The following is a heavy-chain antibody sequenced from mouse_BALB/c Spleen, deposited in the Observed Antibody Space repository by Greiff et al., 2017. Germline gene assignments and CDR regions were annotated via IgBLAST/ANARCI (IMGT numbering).Heavy chain of an antibody. J-gene: IGHJ4*01. Sequence: EVKLVESGPGLVKPSQSLSLTCTVTGYSITSDYAWNWIRQFPGNKLEWMGYISYSGSTSYNPSLKSRISITRDTSKNQFFLQLNSVTTEDTATYYCATNWDGAMDYWGQGTSVTVSS. CDR1: GYSITSDYA. V-gene: IGHV3-2*02. CDR2: ISYSGST. CDR3: ATNWDGAMDY. D-gene: IGHD4-1*02.